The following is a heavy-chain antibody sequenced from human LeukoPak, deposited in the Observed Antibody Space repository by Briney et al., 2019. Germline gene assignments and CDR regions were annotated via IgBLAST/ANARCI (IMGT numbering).Heavy chain of an antibody. Sequence: SETLSLTCTVSGGSISTYFWSWIRQPPGKGLEWVGYIYYSGSTNYNPSLKSRVTISLDTSKNQFSLKLSSVTAADTAVYYCARLWFGELSYFDYWGQGTLVTVSS. CDR2: IYYSGST. J-gene: IGHJ4*02. CDR1: GGSISTYF. D-gene: IGHD3-10*01. CDR3: ARLWFGELSYFDY. V-gene: IGHV4-59*08.